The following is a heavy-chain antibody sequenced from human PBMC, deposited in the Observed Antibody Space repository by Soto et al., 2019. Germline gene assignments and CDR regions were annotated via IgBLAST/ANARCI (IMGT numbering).Heavy chain of an antibody. Sequence: GASVKVSCKASGGTFSSYAISWVRQAPGQGLEWMGGIIPIFGTANYAQKFQGRVTITADESTSTAYMELSSLRSEDTAVYYCARGRYSRSPYTWFDPWGQGNLVTVSS. CDR1: GGTFSSYA. CDR2: IIPIFGTA. CDR3: ARGRYSRSPYTWFDP. V-gene: IGHV1-69*13. J-gene: IGHJ5*02. D-gene: IGHD6-6*01.